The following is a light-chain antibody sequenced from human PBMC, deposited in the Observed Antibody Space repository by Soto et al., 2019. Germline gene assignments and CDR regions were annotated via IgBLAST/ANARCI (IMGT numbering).Light chain of an antibody. Sequence: DIQMTQSPSSLSASVGDRVTITCQASQDISNYLNWYQQKPVKAPKLLIYDASNLATGVPSRFSGSGSGTDFTFTISSLQPEDIAKYYCQQYDNLPLTFGQGTRLEIK. J-gene: IGKJ5*01. CDR3: QQYDNLPLT. V-gene: IGKV1-33*01. CDR1: QDISNY. CDR2: DAS.